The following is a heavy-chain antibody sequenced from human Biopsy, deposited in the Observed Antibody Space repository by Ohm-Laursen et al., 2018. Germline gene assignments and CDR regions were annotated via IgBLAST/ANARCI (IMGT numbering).Heavy chain of an antibody. CDR2: MHHSGPT. V-gene: IGHV4-31*03. Sequence: SQTLSLTCTVSGDSISSDYSWTWIRQVPGEGLEWIAYMHHSGPTYTYYNPSLKSRVAISVEVSKNQFSLKVSSVTAADTAVYLCTRKPNSLYDFDHWGQGALVTVSS. D-gene: IGHD2-8*01. J-gene: IGHJ4*02. CDR3: TRKPNSLYDFDH. CDR1: GDSISSDYS.